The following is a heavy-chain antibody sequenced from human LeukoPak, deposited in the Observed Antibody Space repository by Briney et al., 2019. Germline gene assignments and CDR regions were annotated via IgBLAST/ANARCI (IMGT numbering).Heavy chain of an antibody. D-gene: IGHD3-10*01. V-gene: IGHV4-59*08. J-gene: IGHJ3*02. CDR2: IYYSGST. CDR1: GGSISSYY. CDR3: ARGSSVIQSRGAFDI. Sequence: ASETLSLTCTVSGGSISSYYWSWIRQPPGKGLEWIGYIYYSGSTNYNPSLKSRVTISVDTSKNQFSLKLSSVTAADTAVYYCARGSSVIQSRGAFDIWGQGTMVTVSS.